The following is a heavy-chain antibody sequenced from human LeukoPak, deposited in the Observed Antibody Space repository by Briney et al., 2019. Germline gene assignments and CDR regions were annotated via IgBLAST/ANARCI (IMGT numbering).Heavy chain of an antibody. CDR2: IYYSGST. CDR1: GGSISSSSYY. CDR3: ARDQGITGTRDAFDI. V-gene: IGHV4-39*07. J-gene: IGHJ3*02. D-gene: IGHD1-7*01. Sequence: SETLSLTCTVSGGSISSSSYYWGWIRQPPGKGLEWIGSIYYSGSTYYNPSLESRVTISVDTSKNQFSLKLSSVTAADTAVYYCARDQGITGTRDAFDIWGQGTMVTVSS.